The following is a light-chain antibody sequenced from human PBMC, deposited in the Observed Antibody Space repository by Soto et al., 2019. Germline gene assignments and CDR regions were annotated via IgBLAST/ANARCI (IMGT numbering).Light chain of an antibody. CDR3: QQRSNWPPWT. Sequence: EIVLTQSPATLSLSPGERATLSCRASQSVSSYLAWYQQKPGQAPRLLIYDASNRATGIPARFSGSGSGTDLTPTISSLQPDDFVVYYCQQRSNWPPWTFGQGTKVEIK. CDR1: QSVSSY. CDR2: DAS. J-gene: IGKJ1*01. V-gene: IGKV3-11*01.